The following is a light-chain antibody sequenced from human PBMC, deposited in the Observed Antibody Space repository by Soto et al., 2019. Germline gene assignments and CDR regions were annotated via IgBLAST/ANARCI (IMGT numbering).Light chain of an antibody. CDR2: DVS. Sequence: EIVLTQSPATLSLSPGERATLSCKASQSVSSYLAWYQQKPGQTPRLLIYDVSNRATGIPARFSGSGSGTDFTLTISSLELEDFAVYYCQQRSSWPLTFGGGTKVDIK. CDR3: QQRSSWPLT. CDR1: QSVSSY. V-gene: IGKV3-11*01. J-gene: IGKJ4*01.